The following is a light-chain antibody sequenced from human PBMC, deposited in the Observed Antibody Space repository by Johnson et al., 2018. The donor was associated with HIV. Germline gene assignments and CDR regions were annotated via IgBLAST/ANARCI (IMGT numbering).Light chain of an antibody. CDR1: SSNIGNNY. CDR3: GTWDSSLSVNYV. V-gene: IGLV1-51*02. Sequence: HSVLTQPPSVSAAPGQKVTISCSGSSSNIGNNYVSWYQQLPRGAPKLLIYENNKRPSGIPDRFSGSKSGTSATLGITGLQTGDEADYYCGTWDSSLSVNYVFGTGTKVTVL. J-gene: IGLJ1*01. CDR2: ENN.